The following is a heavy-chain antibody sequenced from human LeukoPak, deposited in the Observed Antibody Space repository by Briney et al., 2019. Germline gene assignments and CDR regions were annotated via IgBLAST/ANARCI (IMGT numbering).Heavy chain of an antibody. Sequence: GASVKVSCKASGGTFSSYAISWVRQAPGQGLEWMGGIIPIFGTANYAQKFQGRVTITTDESTSTAYMELSSLRSEDTAVYYCARGSTMGIGTDAFDIWGQGTVVTVSS. CDR3: ARGSTMGIGTDAFDI. CDR2: IIPIFGTA. CDR1: GGTFSSYA. J-gene: IGHJ3*02. D-gene: IGHD3-10*01. V-gene: IGHV1-69*05.